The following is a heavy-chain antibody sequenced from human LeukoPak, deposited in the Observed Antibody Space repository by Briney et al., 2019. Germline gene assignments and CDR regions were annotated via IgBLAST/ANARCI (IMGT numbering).Heavy chain of an antibody. CDR3: VRGTGY. CDR2: ISSNGDNT. CDR1: GFTFSTYV. Sequence: GGSLRLSCSVSGFTFSTYVMHWVRQAPGKGLEYVSAISSNGDNTYYADSVKGRFTISRDNSKNTLYLQMSSLRADDTTVYYCVRGTGYWGQGTLVTVSS. V-gene: IGHV3-64D*06. J-gene: IGHJ4*02.